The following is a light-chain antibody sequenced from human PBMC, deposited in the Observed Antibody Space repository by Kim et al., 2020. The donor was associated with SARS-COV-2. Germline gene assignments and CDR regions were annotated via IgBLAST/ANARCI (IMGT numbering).Light chain of an antibody. CDR2: YDS. J-gene: IGLJ1*01. CDR1: NIWSPS. CDR3: QVWDSSSDHV. V-gene: IGLV3-21*04. Sequence: VAPGEAATISGGGSNIWSPSVHWYQQQPCQAPVLVIYYDSDRPSAIPEGFSGSNSVNTAALTISRVEAGDEADYYCQVWDSSSDHVFGTGTKVTVL.